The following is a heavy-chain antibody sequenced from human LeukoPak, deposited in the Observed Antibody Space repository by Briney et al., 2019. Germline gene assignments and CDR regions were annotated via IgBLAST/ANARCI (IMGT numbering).Heavy chain of an antibody. CDR3: AREARDFDL. CDR1: GGSFSGYY. Sequence: PSETLSLTCAVYGGSFSGYYWSWIRQPPGKGLEWIGEINHSGSTNYNPSLKSRVTISVDTSKNQFSLKLSSVTAADTAVYYCAREARDFDLWGRGTLVTVSS. CDR2: INHSGST. V-gene: IGHV4-34*01. J-gene: IGHJ2*01.